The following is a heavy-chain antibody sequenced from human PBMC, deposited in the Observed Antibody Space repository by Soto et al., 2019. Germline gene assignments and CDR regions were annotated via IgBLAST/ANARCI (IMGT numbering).Heavy chain of an antibody. J-gene: IGHJ6*02. CDR3: ARSLLDEYSSSWRSAYYGMDV. Sequence: ASVKVSCKASGYTFTGYYMHWVRQAPGQGLEWIGWINPNSGGTNNAQKFQGRVTMTRDTSTSTVYMELSALISDDTAVYYCARSLLDEYSSSWRSAYYGMDVWGQGTTVTVSS. CDR2: INPNSGGT. V-gene: IGHV1-2*02. D-gene: IGHD6-13*01. CDR1: GYTFTGYY.